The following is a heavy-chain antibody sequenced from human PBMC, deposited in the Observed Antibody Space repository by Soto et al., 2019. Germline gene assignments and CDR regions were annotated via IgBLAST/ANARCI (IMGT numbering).Heavy chain of an antibody. CDR1: GYSFTSYW. Sequence: GEALKISCKGSGYSFTSYWISWVRQMPGKGLEWMGRIDPSDSYTNYSPSFQGHVTISADKSISTAYLQWSSLKAPDTAMYYCARNVSKLPFKDYWGQGILVIVSS. J-gene: IGHJ4*02. CDR3: ARNVSKLPFKDY. CDR2: IDPSDSYT. D-gene: IGHD3-10*01. V-gene: IGHV5-10-1*01.